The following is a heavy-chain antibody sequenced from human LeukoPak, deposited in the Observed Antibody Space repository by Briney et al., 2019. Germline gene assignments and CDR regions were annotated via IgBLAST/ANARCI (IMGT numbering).Heavy chain of an antibody. V-gene: IGHV3-30*04. J-gene: IGHJ4*02. D-gene: IGHD4-17*01. CDR3: ARGGGDYGDSVAVY. Sequence: QPGRSLRLSCAASGFTFSSYAMHWVRQAPGKGLEWVAVISYDGSNKYYADSVKGRFTISRDNSKNTLYLQMNSLRADDTAVYYCARGGGDYGDSVAVYWSQGTLVTVSS. CDR1: GFTFSSYA. CDR2: ISYDGSNK.